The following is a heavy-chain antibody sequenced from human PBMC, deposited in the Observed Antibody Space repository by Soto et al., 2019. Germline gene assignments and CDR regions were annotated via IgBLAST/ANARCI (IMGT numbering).Heavy chain of an antibody. J-gene: IGHJ4*01. Sequence: PGGSLRLSCAASGFTFISYSMNWVRQAPGKGLEWVSSISRSSSYIYYADSVKGRFTISRDNAKDSLYLQMNSLRVEDTAVYFCARDSGLRLELGYWGQGTLVTVSS. CDR2: ISRSSSYI. CDR3: ARDSGLRLELGY. V-gene: IGHV3-21*01. D-gene: IGHD1-1*01. CDR1: GFTFISYS.